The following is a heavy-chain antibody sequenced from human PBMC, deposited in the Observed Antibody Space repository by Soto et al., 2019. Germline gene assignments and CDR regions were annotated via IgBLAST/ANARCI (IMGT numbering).Heavy chain of an antibody. J-gene: IGHJ4*02. V-gene: IGHV1-18*01. D-gene: IGHD3-22*01. CDR2: ISAYNGNT. Sequence: ASVKVSCKASGYTFTSYGISWVRQAPGQGLEWMGWISAYNGNTDYAQKLQGRVTMTTDTSTSTAYMELRSPRSDDTAVYYCARDLPSYDSSGYYFPGLVEFGYWGQGTLVTVSS. CDR3: ARDLPSYDSSGYYFPGLVEFGY. CDR1: GYTFTSYG.